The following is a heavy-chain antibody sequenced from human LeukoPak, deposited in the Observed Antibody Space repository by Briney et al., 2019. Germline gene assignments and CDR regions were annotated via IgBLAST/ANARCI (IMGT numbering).Heavy chain of an antibody. J-gene: IGHJ4*02. D-gene: IGHD3-10*01. V-gene: IGHV4-38-2*01. CDR1: GYSISSGYY. Sequence: PSETLSLTCAVSGYSISSGYYWGWIRQSPGKGLEWIGSIYHSGSTYYNPSLKSRVTISVDTSKNQFSLKLSSVTAADTAVYYCARRGRLWFGELLYETGTEYYFDYWGQGTLVTVSS. CDR3: ARRGRLWFGELLYETGTEYYFDY. CDR2: IYHSGST.